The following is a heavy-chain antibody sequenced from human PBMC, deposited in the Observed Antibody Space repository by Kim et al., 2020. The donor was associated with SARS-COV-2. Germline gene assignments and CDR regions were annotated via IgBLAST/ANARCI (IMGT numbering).Heavy chain of an antibody. D-gene: IGHD6-13*01. CDR1: GFTFSNTW. J-gene: IGHJ4*02. CDR3: TTDRSRVLGTY. Sequence: GGSLRLSCAASGFTFSNTWMSWVRQAPGKGLEWVGRIKSKTDVGTTDYAAPVKGRFTISRDDSKNTLYLQMNSLKTEDTAVYFCTTDRSRVLGTYWGQGTLVTVSS. V-gene: IGHV3-15*01. CDR2: IKSKTDVGTT.